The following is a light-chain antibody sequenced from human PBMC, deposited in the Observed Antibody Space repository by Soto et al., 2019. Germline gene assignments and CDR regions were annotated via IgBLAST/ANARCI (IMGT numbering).Light chain of an antibody. Sequence: QSALTQPASGSGSPGQSITISCTGTSSDVGGYHYVSWYQQHPGKAPKLMIYDVSNRPSGVSNRFSGSKSGNTASLTISGLQAEDEADYYCSSYTSSSTLVFGGGTKVTVL. CDR3: SSYTSSSTLV. CDR1: SSDVGGYHY. CDR2: DVS. J-gene: IGLJ2*01. V-gene: IGLV2-14*01.